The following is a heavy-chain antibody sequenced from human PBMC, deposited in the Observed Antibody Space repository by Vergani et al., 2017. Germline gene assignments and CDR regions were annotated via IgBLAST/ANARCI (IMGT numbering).Heavy chain of an antibody. Sequence: QVQLVQSGAEVKQPGASVKVSCKASGYTFTTYAMHWVRQAPGQRLEWMGWINSGNGNTKYSQKFQGRVSITRDTSASTAYMDLSSLRSEDTAGYYCARGLYYYDSAPLDHWGQGTLVTVPS. J-gene: IGHJ4*02. V-gene: IGHV1-3*01. CDR2: INSGNGNT. CDR3: ARGLYYYDSAPLDH. CDR1: GYTFTTYA. D-gene: IGHD3-22*01.